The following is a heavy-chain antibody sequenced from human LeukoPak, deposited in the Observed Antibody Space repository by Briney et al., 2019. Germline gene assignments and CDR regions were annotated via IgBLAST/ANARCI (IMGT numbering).Heavy chain of an antibody. CDR3: ASLAVAGTRSYNWFDP. D-gene: IGHD6-19*01. J-gene: IGHJ5*02. V-gene: IGHV1-69*04. CDR1: GGTFSSYA. CDR2: IIPILGIA. Sequence: SVKVSCKASGGTFSSYAISWVRQAPGQGLEWMGRIIPILGIANYAQKFQGRVTITADKSTNTAYMELSSLRSEDTAVYYCASLAVAGTRSYNWFDPWGQGTLVTVSS.